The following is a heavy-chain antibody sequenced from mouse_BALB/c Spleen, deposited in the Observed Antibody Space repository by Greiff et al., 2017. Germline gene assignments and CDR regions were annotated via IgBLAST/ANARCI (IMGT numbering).Heavy chain of an antibody. Sequence: QVQLQQSGAELAKPGASVKMSCKASGYTFTSYWMHWVKQRPGQGLEWIGYINPSTGYTEYNQKFKDKATLTADKSSSTAYMQLSSLTSEDSAVYYCASRYYFDYWGQGTTLTVSS. V-gene: IGHV1-7*01. CDR3: ASRYYFDY. CDR1: GYTFTSYW. CDR2: INPSTGYT. J-gene: IGHJ2*01.